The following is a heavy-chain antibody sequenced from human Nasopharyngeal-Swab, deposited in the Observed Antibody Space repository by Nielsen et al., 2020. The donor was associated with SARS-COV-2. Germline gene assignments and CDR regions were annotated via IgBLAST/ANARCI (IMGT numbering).Heavy chain of an antibody. J-gene: IGHJ5*02. V-gene: IGHV6-1*01. CDR2: AYYRSKWYN. D-gene: IGHD6-19*01. Sequence: WIRQSPSRGLEWLGRAYYRSKWYNDYAVSVKSRITINPDTSKNQFSLQLNSVTPEDTAVYYCARIAVAGPNWFDPWGQGTLVTVSS. CDR3: ARIAVAGPNWFDP.